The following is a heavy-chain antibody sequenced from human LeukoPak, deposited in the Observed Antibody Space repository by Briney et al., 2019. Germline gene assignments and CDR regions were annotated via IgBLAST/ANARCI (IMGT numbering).Heavy chain of an antibody. CDR1: GFTFSSYS. D-gene: IGHD3-10*01. V-gene: IGHV3-21*01. Sequence: GGSLRLSCAASGFTFSSYSMNWVRQAPGKGLEWVSSISSSSSYIYYADSVKGRFTISRDNAKNSLYLQMNSLRAEDTAVYYCARGRGYGSGSHLYWGQGTLVTVSS. CDR3: ARGRGYGSGSHLY. J-gene: IGHJ4*02. CDR2: ISSSSSYI.